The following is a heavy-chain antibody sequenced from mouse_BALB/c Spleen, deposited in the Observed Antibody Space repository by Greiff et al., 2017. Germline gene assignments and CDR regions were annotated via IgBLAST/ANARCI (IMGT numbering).Heavy chain of an antibody. J-gene: IGHJ3*01. D-gene: IGHD2-2*01. CDR3: TRCHGYQDWFAY. V-gene: IGHV1-69*02. CDR1: GYTFTSYW. Sequence: QVQLKQPGAELVRPGASVKLSCKASGYTFTSYWINWVKQRPGQGLEWIGNIYPSDSYTNYNQKFKDKATLTVDKSSSTAYMQLSSPTSEDSAVYYCTRCHGYQDWFAYWGQGTLVTVSA. CDR2: IYPSDSYT.